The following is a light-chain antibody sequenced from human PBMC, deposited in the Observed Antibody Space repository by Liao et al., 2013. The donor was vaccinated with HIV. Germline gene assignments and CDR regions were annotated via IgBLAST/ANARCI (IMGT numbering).Light chain of an antibody. CDR2: YDT. Sequence: SYELTQPPSVSVAPGKTARITCGGDNIGTKSVHWYQRKPGRAPVLVIYYDTDRPSGIPERFSGSNSGNTATLTISRVEAGDEADYYCQVWDSSSDLSYVFGPGTKVTVL. V-gene: IGLV3-21*01. CDR3: QVWDSSSDLSYV. J-gene: IGLJ1*01. CDR1: NIGTKS.